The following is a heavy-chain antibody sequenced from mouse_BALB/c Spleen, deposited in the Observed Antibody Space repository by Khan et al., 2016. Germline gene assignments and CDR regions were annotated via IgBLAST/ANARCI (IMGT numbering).Heavy chain of an antibody. J-gene: IGHJ2*01. Sequence: QVQLQQSAAELARPGASVKMSCKASGYIFTTYLMYWVKQRPGQGLEWIGHINPSSGYTEYNQKFKDKTTLTADKYSSTAYMQLSSLTSEDSAVYYCARSRWDYFDYWGQGTTLTVSS. CDR1: GYIFTTYL. CDR2: INPSSGYT. V-gene: IGHV1-4*02. CDR3: ARSRWDYFDY. D-gene: IGHD1-1*02.